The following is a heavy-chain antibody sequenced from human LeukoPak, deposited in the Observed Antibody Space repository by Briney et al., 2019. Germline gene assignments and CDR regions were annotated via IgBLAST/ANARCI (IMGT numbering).Heavy chain of an antibody. Sequence: GVSLRRSCAPFGFTFSRHGMHRVRQAPGKGLEWVAIISNDGSRKYYAHSVEGRFTISRDNSKNTLYLQMDSLRAEDTAVHYCARDRAWNYFDYWGQGTLVTVSS. D-gene: IGHD3-3*01. CDR2: ISNDGSRK. CDR1: GFTFSRHG. J-gene: IGHJ4*02. CDR3: ARDRAWNYFDY. V-gene: IGHV3-30*03.